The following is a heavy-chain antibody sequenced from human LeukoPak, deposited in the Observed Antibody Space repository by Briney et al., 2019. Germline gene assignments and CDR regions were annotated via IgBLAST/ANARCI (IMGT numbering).Heavy chain of an antibody. V-gene: IGHV4-59*08. CDR2: IYYSGST. D-gene: IGHD3-3*01. J-gene: IGHJ5*02. CDR1: GGSISSYY. Sequence: SETLSLTCTVSGGSISSYYWSWIRQPPGKGLEWIGYIYYSGSTNYNPSLKSRVTISVDTSKNQFSLKLSSVTAADTAVYYCARRYDFWSGSWFDPWGQGTLVTVSS. CDR3: ARRYDFWSGSWFDP.